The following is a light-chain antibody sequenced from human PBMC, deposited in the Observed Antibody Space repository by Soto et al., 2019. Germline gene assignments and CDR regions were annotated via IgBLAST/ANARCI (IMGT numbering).Light chain of an antibody. CDR1: QSVNLN. Sequence: EIMMTQSPGTLSVSPGEGATLSCTASQSVNLNLAWYQQKPVQPPRLLLYGASTRSTGIPVRFRCSGSGTEFTLSISSLQSEDSAVYYCHRYNSWPRGTFGPGTKVEIK. CDR2: GAS. CDR3: HRYNSWPRGT. J-gene: IGKJ3*01. V-gene: IGKV3-15*01.